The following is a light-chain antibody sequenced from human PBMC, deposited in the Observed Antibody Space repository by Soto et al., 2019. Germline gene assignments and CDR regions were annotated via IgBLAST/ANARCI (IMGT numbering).Light chain of an antibody. CDR2: EVS. Sequence: QSALTQPASVSGSPGQSITISCTGTSSDVGTYNYVSWYQQHPGKAPKLMIYEVSHRPSGVSNRFSGSKSGNTASLTISGLQAEDEGDYYCTSYRSSSTWVFGGGTKVTVL. J-gene: IGLJ3*02. CDR3: TSYRSSSTWV. V-gene: IGLV2-14*01. CDR1: SSDVGTYNY.